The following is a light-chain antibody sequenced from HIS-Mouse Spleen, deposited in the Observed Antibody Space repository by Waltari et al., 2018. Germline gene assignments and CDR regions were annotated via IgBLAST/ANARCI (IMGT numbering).Light chain of an antibody. CDR1: SSDVGGSTY. CDR2: DVS. V-gene: IGLV2-14*03. Sequence: QSALTQPASVSGSPGQSITISCTGTSSDVGGSTYVSWYHQHPGKAPKLMIYDVSNRPSGVSNRFSGSKSGNTASLTISGLQAEDEADYYCSSYTSSSTLEIGGGTKLTVL. CDR3: SSYTSSSTLE. J-gene: IGLJ2*01.